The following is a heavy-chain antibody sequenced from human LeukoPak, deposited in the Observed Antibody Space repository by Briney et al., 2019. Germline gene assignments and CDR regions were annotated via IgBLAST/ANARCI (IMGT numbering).Heavy chain of an antibody. CDR2: IIPMFGTA. J-gene: IGHJ4*02. V-gene: IGHV1-69*06. CDR3: ARDPPGRPYSSSSYG. CDR1: GSTFSSYA. Sequence: EASVKVSCKASGSTFSSYAISWVRQAPGQGLEWMGGIIPMFGTANYAQKFQGRVTITADKSTSTAYMELSSLRSEDTAVYYCARDPPGRPYSSSSYGWGQGTLVTVSS. D-gene: IGHD6-6*01.